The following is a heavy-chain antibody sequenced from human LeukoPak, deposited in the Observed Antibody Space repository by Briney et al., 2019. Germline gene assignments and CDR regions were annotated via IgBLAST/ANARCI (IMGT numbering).Heavy chain of an antibody. Sequence: GSLRLSCPTSGFSFSSYAMSWVRQAPGKGLEWVSGIDGSGGSIDYADSVTGRFTISSDSSKNTLYLQMNSLRPEDTAVYYCAKDVVSGWYHDYWGQGTLVTVSS. J-gene: IGHJ4*02. V-gene: IGHV3-23*01. CDR1: GFSFSSYA. CDR2: IDGSGGSI. D-gene: IGHD6-19*01. CDR3: AKDVVSGWYHDY.